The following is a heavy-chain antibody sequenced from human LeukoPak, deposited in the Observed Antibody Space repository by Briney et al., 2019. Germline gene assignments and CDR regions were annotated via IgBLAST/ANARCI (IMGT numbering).Heavy chain of an antibody. D-gene: IGHD3-9*01. J-gene: IGHJ5*02. V-gene: IGHV1-18*01. CDR1: GYTFTGYG. CDR2: ISAYNGNT. Sequence: ASVKVSCKASGYTFTGYGISWVRQAPGQGLEWMGWISAYNGNTNYAQKLQGRVTMTTDTSTSTAYMELRSLRSDDTAVYYCARYDILTDNNWFDPWGQGTLVTVSS. CDR3: ARYDILTDNNWFDP.